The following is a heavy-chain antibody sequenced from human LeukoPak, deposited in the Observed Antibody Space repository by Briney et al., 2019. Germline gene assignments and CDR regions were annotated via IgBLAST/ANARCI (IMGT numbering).Heavy chain of an antibody. V-gene: IGHV3-74*01. CDR3: ARESEAAGTYYLDH. Sequence: GGSLRLSCAASGFTFNEFWMHWVRQVPGKGLMWVSRIHKDGLHTWYADSMRGRFTISRDNAENTVYLHLNSLRVEDTAVYYCARESEAAGTYYLDHWGQGNLVTVSS. D-gene: IGHD6-25*01. J-gene: IGHJ4*02. CDR2: IHKDGLHT. CDR1: GFTFNEFW.